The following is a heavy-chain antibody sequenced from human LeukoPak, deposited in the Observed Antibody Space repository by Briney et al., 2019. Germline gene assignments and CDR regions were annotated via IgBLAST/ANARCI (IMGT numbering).Heavy chain of an antibody. CDR2: IRFDGSNK. CDR1: GFTFSSYG. CDR3: VKGLLRFLEWTFDP. D-gene: IGHD3-3*01. V-gene: IGHV3-30*02. J-gene: IGHJ5*02. Sequence: PGGSLSLSCAASGFTFSSYGMHWVRQAPGKGLEWVAFIRFDGSNKYYADSVKGRFTISRDNSKNTVYLQMNSLRAEDTAVYYCVKGLLRFLEWTFDPWGQGTLVTVSS.